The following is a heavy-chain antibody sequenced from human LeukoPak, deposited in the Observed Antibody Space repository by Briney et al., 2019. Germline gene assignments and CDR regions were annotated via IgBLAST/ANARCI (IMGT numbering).Heavy chain of an antibody. V-gene: IGHV3-23*01. D-gene: IGHD6-19*01. CDR1: RFTLSNYW. J-gene: IGHJ3*02. Sequence: GGSLRLSCAASRFTLSNYWMSWVRQAPGKGLQWVSVIRDSGASTYYADSVKGRFTISRDNSKNTLYLQMNSLRAEDTAVYYCAKAGRSGWYPGWPFDIWGQGTMVTVSS. CDR3: AKAGRSGWYPGWPFDI. CDR2: IRDSGAST.